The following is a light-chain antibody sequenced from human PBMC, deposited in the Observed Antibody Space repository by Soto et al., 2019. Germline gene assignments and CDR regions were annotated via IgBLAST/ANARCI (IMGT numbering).Light chain of an antibody. Sequence: QSVLTQPASVTGSPGQSITISCTGTSSDVGGYNRVSWYQHYPGTAPKLMIYEVTNRPSGVSDRFSASKSGNTASLTISGLQPEDEADYYCSSYTIRNSWVFGGGTQLTVL. V-gene: IGLV2-14*01. CDR3: SSYTIRNSWV. CDR1: SSDVGGYNR. J-gene: IGLJ3*02. CDR2: EVT.